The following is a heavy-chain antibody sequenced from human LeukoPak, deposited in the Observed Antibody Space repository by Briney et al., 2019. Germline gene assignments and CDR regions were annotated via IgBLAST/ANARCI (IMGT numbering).Heavy chain of an antibody. J-gene: IGHJ4*02. V-gene: IGHV3-21*04. Sequence: GGSLRLSCAASGFTFSSYSMNWVRQAPGKGLEWVSSISTSSSYIYYADSVKGRFTISRDNSKNTLYLRMNSLRAEDTAVYYCAKTDRFGELLSIDYWGQGTLVTVSS. CDR2: ISTSSSYI. CDR3: AKTDRFGELLSIDY. D-gene: IGHD3-10*01. CDR1: GFTFSSYS.